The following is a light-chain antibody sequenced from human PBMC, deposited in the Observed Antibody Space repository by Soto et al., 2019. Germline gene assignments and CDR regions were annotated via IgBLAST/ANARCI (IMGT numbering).Light chain of an antibody. V-gene: IGKV1-5*01. Sequence: DIQMTQSPSTLSASVGNRVNITYRASQSISSWLDWYQQKPGKAPKLLIYDASSLESGVPSRFRGSGSGKEFTLAISSLQPDDFATYYVQQYKGYSRTFGKGTKMDIK. CDR1: QSISSW. CDR3: QQYKGYSRT. J-gene: IGKJ1*01. CDR2: DAS.